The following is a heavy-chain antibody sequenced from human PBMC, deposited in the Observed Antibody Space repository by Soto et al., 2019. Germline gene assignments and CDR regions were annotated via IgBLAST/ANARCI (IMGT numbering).Heavy chain of an antibody. D-gene: IGHD2-21*02. CDR2: IYSAGNT. Sequence: GGSLRLSCAASGFTVSSNYMSWVRQAPGKGLEWISIIYSAGNTYYADSVKGRFTISRDNSKNTLYLQMNSLRAEDTAVYYCAKGRASDCPGCTQDYWGQGTLVTVSS. J-gene: IGHJ4*02. V-gene: IGHV3-66*01. CDR3: AKGRASDCPGCTQDY. CDR1: GFTVSSNY.